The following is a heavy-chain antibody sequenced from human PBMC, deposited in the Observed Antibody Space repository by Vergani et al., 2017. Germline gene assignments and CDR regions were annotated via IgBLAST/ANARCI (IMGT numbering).Heavy chain of an antibody. Sequence: QVQLQESGPGLVKPSETLSLTCTVSGGSISSSSYYWGWIRQPPGKGLEWIGSIYYSGSTYYNPSLKSRVTISVDTSKNQFSLKLSSVTAADTAVYYCARVANNYYDSSGYETGAFDIWGQGTMVTVSS. J-gene: IGHJ3*02. CDR2: IYYSGST. CDR1: GGSISSSSYY. V-gene: IGHV4-39*01. CDR3: ARVANNYYDSSGYETGAFDI. D-gene: IGHD3-22*01.